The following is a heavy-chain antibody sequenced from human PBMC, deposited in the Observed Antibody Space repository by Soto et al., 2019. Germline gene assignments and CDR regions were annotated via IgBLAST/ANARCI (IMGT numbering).Heavy chain of an antibody. V-gene: IGHV4-38-2*01. CDR1: GYFISSGNY. D-gene: IGHD2-2*01. CDR2: MFHSGST. Sequence: SETLSFTCAVSGYFISSGNYWGWIRQPPGKGLEWIGSMFHSGSTHYNPSLKSRVTISVDTSKNHFSLRLRSVTASDTAAYYGARGHIVVVPSVRCFGPWVQGTLVTVSS. J-gene: IGHJ5*02. CDR3: ARGHIVVVPSVRCFGP.